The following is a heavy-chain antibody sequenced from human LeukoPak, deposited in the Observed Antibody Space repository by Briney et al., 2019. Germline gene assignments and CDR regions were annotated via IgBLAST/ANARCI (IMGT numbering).Heavy chain of an antibody. D-gene: IGHD1-1*01. Sequence: SETLSLTCTVSGGSISSSSYYWGWIRQPPGKGLEWIGSIYYSGSTYYNPSLKSRVTISVDTSKNQFSLKLSSVTAADTAVYYCARGPKGYAPWGQGTLVTVSS. J-gene: IGHJ5*02. V-gene: IGHV4-39*07. CDR2: IYYSGST. CDR1: GGSISSSSYY. CDR3: ARGPKGYAP.